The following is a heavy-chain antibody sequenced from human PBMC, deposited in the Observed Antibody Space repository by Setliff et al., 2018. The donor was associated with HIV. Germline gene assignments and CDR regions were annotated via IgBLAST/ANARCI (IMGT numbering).Heavy chain of an antibody. CDR1: GYSISSGYY. V-gene: IGHV4-38-2*01. D-gene: IGHD3-22*01. J-gene: IGHJ6*03. CDR2: IYHSGST. Sequence: PSETLSLTCAVSGYSISSGYYWGWIRQPPGKGLEWIGSIYHSGSTYYNPSLKSRVTISVDTSKNQFSLNVTSVTAADTAVYYCARWYNDDSTGSHMDVWGKGTTVTVSS. CDR3: ARWYNDDSTGSHMDV.